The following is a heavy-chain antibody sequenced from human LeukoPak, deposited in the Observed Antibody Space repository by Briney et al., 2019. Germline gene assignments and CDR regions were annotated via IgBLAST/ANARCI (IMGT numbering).Heavy chain of an antibody. CDR1: GFDVSDNF. CDR3: VRRHDY. Sequence: PGGSLRLSCVASGFDVSDNFMLWIRQAPGQGLEWISIIYASGGAFHSESVKGRFSAFRDTSKNTICLQMNNLRAADTAMYYCVRRHDYWGQGTLVTVSS. J-gene: IGHJ4*02. V-gene: IGHV3-53*01. CDR2: IYASGGA.